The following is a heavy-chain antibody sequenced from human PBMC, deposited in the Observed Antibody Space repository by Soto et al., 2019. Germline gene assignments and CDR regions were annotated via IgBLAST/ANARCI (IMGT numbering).Heavy chain of an antibody. Sequence: SETLSLTCTVSGGSISSSSYYWGWIRQPPGKGLEWIGSIYYSGSTYYNPSLKSRVTISVDTSKNQFSLKLSSVTAADTAVYYCARDPIFDYWGQGTLVTVSS. CDR2: IYYSGST. CDR1: GGSISSSSYY. J-gene: IGHJ4*02. CDR3: ARDPIFDY. V-gene: IGHV4-39*02.